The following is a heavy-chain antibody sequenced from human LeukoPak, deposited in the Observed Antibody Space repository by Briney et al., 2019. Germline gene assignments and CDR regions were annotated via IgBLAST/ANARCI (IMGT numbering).Heavy chain of an antibody. CDR3: ARDAGYYFYDVDV. CDR1: GYSFTAHH. Sequence: ASVKVSCKASGYSFTAHHMHWVRQAPGQGLEWMGRIDPNTGGTNYAQKFQGRVTMVRDTSITTVHMELSRLRSDDTAVYYCARDAGYYFYDVDVWGEGTTVTVSS. CDR2: IDPNTGGT. V-gene: IGHV1-2*02. J-gene: IGHJ6*03.